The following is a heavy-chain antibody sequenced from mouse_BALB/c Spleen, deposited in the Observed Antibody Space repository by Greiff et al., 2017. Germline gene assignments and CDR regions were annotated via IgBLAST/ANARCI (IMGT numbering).Heavy chain of an antibody. Sequence: DVMLVESGGDLVKPGGSLKLSCAASGFTFSSYGMSWVRQTPDKRLEWVATISSGGSYTYYPDSVKGRFTISRDNAKNTLYLQMSSLKSEDTAMYYCARQGDYDVAWFAYWGQGTLVTVSA. CDR1: GFTFSSYG. D-gene: IGHD2-4*01. CDR2: ISSGGSYT. V-gene: IGHV5-6*02. J-gene: IGHJ3*01. CDR3: ARQGDYDVAWFAY.